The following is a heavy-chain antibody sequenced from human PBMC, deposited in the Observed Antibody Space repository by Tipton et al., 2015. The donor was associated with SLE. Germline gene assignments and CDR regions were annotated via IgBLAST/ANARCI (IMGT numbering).Heavy chain of an antibody. Sequence: LRLSCAVYGGSFSGYYWSWIRQPPGKGLEWIGEINHSGSTNYNPSLKSRVTISVDTSKNQFSLKLSSVTAADTAVYYCAREGRLPFDYWGQGTLVTVSS. CDR3: AREGRLPFDY. CDR2: INHSGST. CDR1: GGSFSGYY. V-gene: IGHV4-34*01. J-gene: IGHJ4*02.